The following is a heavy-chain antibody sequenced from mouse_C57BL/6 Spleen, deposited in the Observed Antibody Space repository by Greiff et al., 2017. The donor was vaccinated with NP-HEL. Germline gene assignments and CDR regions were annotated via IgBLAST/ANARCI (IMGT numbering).Heavy chain of an antibody. CDR1: GYTFTSYW. Sequence: QVQLKQPGAELVKPGASVQMSCKASGYTFTSYWITWVKQRPGQGLAWIGDIYPGSGSTNYNAKFKSKATLTVDTSSSTAYMQLSSLTSEDAAVYECALGRDWCAYWGQGTLVTVSA. D-gene: IGHD4-1*01. V-gene: IGHV1-55*01. CDR3: ALGRDWCAY. CDR2: IYPGSGST. J-gene: IGHJ3*01.